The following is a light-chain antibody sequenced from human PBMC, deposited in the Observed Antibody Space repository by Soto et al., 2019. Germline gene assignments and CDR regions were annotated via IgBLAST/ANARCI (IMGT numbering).Light chain of an antibody. V-gene: IGLV2-14*03. CDR3: SSYTTTTSLVV. J-gene: IGLJ2*01. CDR2: DVS. CDR1: SSDVGGYNF. Sequence: QSALTQPASVSGSPGQSITISCSGTSSDVGGYNFVSWYQVHPGKAPRLILYDVSSRPSGVSYRFSGSKSANTASLNISRLQAGDEGDYYCSSYTTTTSLVVFGGGTKVTVL.